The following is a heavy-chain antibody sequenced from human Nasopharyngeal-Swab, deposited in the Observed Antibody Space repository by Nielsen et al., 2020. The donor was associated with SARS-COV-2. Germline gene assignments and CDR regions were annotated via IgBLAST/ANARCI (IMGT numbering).Heavy chain of an antibody. CDR3: AKDPSIVAQNWYYFDY. Sequence: SLRLSCAASGFTFSSYGMHWVRQAPGKGLEWVVVISYDGSNKYYADSVKVRFTISRDNSKNTLYLQMNSLRAEDTAVYYCAKDPSIVAQNWYYFDYWGQGTLVTVSS. CDR2: ISYDGSNK. V-gene: IGHV3-30*18. J-gene: IGHJ4*02. CDR1: GFTFSSYG. D-gene: IGHD5-12*01.